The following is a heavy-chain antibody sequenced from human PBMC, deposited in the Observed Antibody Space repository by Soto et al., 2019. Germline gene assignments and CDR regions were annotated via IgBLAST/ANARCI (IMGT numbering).Heavy chain of an antibody. CDR2: IKLDGREK. CDR1: GFIFRRYW. J-gene: IGHJ4*02. V-gene: IGHV3-7*01. D-gene: IGHD1-1*01. CDR3: VRELGGYGRFDH. Sequence: GGSLRLSCSASGFIFRRYWMAWVRQAPGKGLEWVATIKLDGREKNYLDSVEGRFTISRDDVDNSMSLQMSRLRGEDTAVYFCVRELGGYGRFDHWGLGTPVTVSS.